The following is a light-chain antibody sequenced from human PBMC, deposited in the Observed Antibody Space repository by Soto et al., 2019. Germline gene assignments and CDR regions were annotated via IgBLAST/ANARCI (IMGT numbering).Light chain of an antibody. J-gene: IGKJ1*01. CDR2: GAS. CDR1: QSVSSN. V-gene: IGKV3-15*01. CDR3: QQYGGSART. Sequence: EIRMTQSPPTLSVYPRERATLSCRASQSVSSNLAWYQQKPGQAPRLLIYGASTRATGIPARFSGSGSGTEFTLTISCLQSEDFAVYICQQYGGSARTFAQGTKVDI.